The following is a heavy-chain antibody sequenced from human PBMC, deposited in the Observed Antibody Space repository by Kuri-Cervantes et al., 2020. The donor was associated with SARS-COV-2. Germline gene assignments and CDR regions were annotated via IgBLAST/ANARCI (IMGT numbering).Heavy chain of an antibody. J-gene: IGHJ3*02. CDR1: GYTFTSYY. CDR3: ARDPGEMATILVRDAFDI. Sequence: VSVKVSCKASGYTFTSYYMHWVRQAPGQGLEWMGWISAYNGNTNYAQKLQGRVTMTTDTSTSTAYMELRSLRSDDTAVYYCARDPGEMATILVRDAFDIWGQGTMVTVSS. D-gene: IGHD5-24*01. CDR2: ISAYNGNT. V-gene: IGHV1-18*04.